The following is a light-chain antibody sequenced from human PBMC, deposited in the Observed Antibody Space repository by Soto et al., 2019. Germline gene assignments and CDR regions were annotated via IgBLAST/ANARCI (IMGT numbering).Light chain of an antibody. Sequence: DFQMTQSPSTLSASVGDRVTITCRASQSIHSWLAWYQQKPGTTPKLLIYRASTLQSGVPSRLAGSGSGTEFTLTINNLQPDDYASYFCQQYNAHPYTFGQGTKLEIK. CDR1: QSIHSW. CDR2: RAS. J-gene: IGKJ2*01. CDR3: QQYNAHPYT. V-gene: IGKV1-5*03.